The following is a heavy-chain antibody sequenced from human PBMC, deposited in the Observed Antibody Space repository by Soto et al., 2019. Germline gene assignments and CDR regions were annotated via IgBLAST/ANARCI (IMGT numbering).Heavy chain of an antibody. CDR2: IYYNGST. CDR1: GGSVTSASGSYY. Sequence: SETLSLTCNVSGGSVTSASGSYYWTWIRQSPGKGLEWIGYIYYNGSTNYNPSLKSRVTISVDTSKNQFSLKLSSVTAADTAVYYCARGYGYSYPFPDYWGQGTLVTVSS. V-gene: IGHV4-61*01. D-gene: IGHD5-18*01. J-gene: IGHJ4*02. CDR3: ARGYGYSYPFPDY.